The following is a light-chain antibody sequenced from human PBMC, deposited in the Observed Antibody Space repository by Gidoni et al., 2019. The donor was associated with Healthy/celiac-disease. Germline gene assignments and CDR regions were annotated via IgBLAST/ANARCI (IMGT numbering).Light chain of an antibody. CDR2: AAS. CDR3: QQYYSYPLT. V-gene: IGKV1-8*01. Sequence: AIRITQSPSSLSASTGDRVTITCRASQGISSYLAWYQQKPGKAPKLLIHAASTLQSGVPSRFSGSGSGTDFTLTISCLQSEEFATYYCQQYYSYPLTFGGGTKVEIK. CDR1: QGISSY. J-gene: IGKJ4*01.